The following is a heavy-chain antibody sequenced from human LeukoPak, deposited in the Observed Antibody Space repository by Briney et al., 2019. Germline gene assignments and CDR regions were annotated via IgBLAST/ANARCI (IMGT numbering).Heavy chain of an antibody. J-gene: IGHJ3*02. Sequence: GASVKVSCKASGYTFTSYGISWVRQAPGQGLEWMGWISAYNGNTNYAQKLQGRVTMTTDTSTSTAYMELRSLRSDDTAVYYCARDHIVVVPAAAFDIWGQGTMVTVSS. CDR2: ISAYNGNT. CDR3: ARDHIVVVPAAAFDI. D-gene: IGHD2-2*01. CDR1: GYTFTSYG. V-gene: IGHV1-18*01.